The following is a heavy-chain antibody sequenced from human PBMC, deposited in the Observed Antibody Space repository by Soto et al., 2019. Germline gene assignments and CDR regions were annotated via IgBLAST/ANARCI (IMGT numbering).Heavy chain of an antibody. Sequence: SETLSLTCSVSGGSITSSSYYWGWIRQPPGKGLEWIAAIYYSGSIYHNPSLKSRVTMSIDTSKKQFSLKLSSVTAADTAVYYCASSYYYGSGSYYNPDYWGQGTLVTVSS. D-gene: IGHD3-10*01. CDR1: GGSITSSSYY. CDR2: IYYSGSI. CDR3: ASSYYYGSGSYYNPDY. V-gene: IGHV4-39*07. J-gene: IGHJ4*02.